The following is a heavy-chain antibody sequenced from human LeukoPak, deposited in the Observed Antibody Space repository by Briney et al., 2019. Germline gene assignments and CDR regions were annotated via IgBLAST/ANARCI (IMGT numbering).Heavy chain of an antibody. D-gene: IGHD1-26*01. V-gene: IGHV1-8*01. J-gene: IGHJ6*03. CDR1: GYTFHSYD. CDR2: MNPNSGNT. Sequence: ASVKVSCKASGYTFHSYDINWVRQATGQGLEWVGWMNPNSGNTGYAQKFQGRVTITRNNSLSPAYMELSSLRSEDTAVYYCARRLDSGSYWSYYYYYYMDVWGKGTTVTVSS. CDR3: ARRLDSGSYWSYYYYYYMDV.